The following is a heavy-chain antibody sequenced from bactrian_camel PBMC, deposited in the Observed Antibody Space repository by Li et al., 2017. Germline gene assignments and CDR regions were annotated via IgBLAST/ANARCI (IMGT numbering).Heavy chain of an antibody. J-gene: IGHJ4*01. CDR2: IATGSGNT. Sequence: VQLVESGGGSVTAGGSLRLSCVVSGYKYSSPCMGWFRQAPGKEREGVARIATGSGNTYYADSVKGRFTISQDNAKNTVYLQMNSLKPEDTAVYTCAAERVTSGSLLSPGAYKYWGQGTQVTVS. CDR1: GYKYSSPC. CDR3: AAERVTSGSLLSPGAYKY. D-gene: IGHD1*01. V-gene: IGHV3S40*01.